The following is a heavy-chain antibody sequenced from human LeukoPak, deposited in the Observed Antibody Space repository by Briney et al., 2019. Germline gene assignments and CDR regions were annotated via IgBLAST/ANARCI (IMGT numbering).Heavy chain of an antibody. J-gene: IGHJ6*02. V-gene: IGHV3-15*07. CDR3: TTFLEIDYYYYGMDV. CDR2: IKDKTDGGTT. Sequence: GGSLRLSCAASGFSFSNAWMNWVRQAPGKGLEWVGRIKDKTDGGTTDYAAPVKGRFTISRDDSKDRLYLQMNSLKTEDTAVYYCTTFLEIDYYYYGMDVWGQGTTVTVSS. CDR1: GFSFSNAW. D-gene: IGHD2/OR15-2a*01.